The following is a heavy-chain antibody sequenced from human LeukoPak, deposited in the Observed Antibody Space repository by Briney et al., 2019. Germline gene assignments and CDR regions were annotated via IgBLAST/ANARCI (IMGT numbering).Heavy chain of an antibody. J-gene: IGHJ4*02. CDR1: GASVSSGSYY. V-gene: IGHV4-61*01. CDR2: VYYSGST. CDR3: ASRHGDSGSSNC. Sequence: SETLSLTCSVSGASVSSGSYYWSWIRQPPGKGLEWIGYVYYSGSTNYNPSLKSRVTISLVTSKNQFSLRLSSVTAADTAVYCCASRHGDSGSSNCWGQGTLDTVSS. D-gene: IGHD3-10*01.